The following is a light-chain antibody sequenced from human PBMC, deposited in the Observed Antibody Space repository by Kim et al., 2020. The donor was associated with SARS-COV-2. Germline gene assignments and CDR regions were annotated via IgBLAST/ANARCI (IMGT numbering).Light chain of an antibody. CDR3: ASYTTSGTWV. V-gene: IGLV2-14*03. CDR2: DVS. CDR1: SSDVGAYNN. J-gene: IGLJ3*02. Sequence: GQSIAISCAGPSSDVGAYNNVSWYQQPPDKAPKFMIYDVSSRPSGVSDRFSGSKSGNTASLTISGLQAEDEADYHCASYTTSGTWVFGGGTQLTVL.